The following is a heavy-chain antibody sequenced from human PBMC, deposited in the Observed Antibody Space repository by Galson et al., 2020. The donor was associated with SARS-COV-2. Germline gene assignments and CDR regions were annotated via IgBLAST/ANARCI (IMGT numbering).Heavy chain of an antibody. CDR1: GFNFQSFA. V-gene: IGHV3-9*01. J-gene: IGHJ3*01. Sequence: TGGSLRLSCTASGFNFQSFAMHWVRQTPGKGLEWVSSITSSGGRTFYADSVNGRFTISRDNGKNSLYLQMDRLRVEDSALYYCTKLSCNNFNCYTEIYLDAFDVWGQGTMVTVSS. CDR3: TKLSCNNFNCYTEIYLDAFDV. D-gene: IGHD2-2*02. CDR2: ITSSGGRT.